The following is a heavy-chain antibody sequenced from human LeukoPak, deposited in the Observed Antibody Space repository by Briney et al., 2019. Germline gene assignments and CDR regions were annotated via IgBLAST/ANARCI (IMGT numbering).Heavy chain of an antibody. Sequence: ASVKVSCKASGYTFTSYAMHWVRQAPGQRLEWMGWINAGNGNTKYSQKFQGRVTITRDTSASTAYMELRSLRSDDTAVYYCARGSGYGSGSYNDYWGQGTLVTVSS. CDR1: GYTFTSYA. V-gene: IGHV1-3*01. CDR2: INAGNGNT. CDR3: ARGSGYGSGSYNDY. J-gene: IGHJ4*02. D-gene: IGHD3-10*01.